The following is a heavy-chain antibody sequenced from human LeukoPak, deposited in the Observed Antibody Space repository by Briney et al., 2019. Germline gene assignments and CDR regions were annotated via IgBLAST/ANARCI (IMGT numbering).Heavy chain of an antibody. CDR2: INPNSGGT. J-gene: IGHJ6*03. Sequence: ASVKVSCKASGYTFTGYYMHWVRQAPGQGLELMGWINPNSGGTNYAQKFQGRVTMTRDTSISTAYMELSRLRSDDTAVYYCARSYSSGWPYYYYYYMDVWGKGTTVTVSS. CDR3: ARSYSSGWPYYYYYYMDV. V-gene: IGHV1-2*02. CDR1: GYTFTGYY. D-gene: IGHD6-19*01.